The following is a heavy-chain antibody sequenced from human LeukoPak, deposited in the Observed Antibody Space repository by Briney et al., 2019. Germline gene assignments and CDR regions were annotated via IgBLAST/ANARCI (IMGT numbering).Heavy chain of an antibody. CDR3: ARRRGRTYFFDY. Sequence: PSETLSLTCSVSGASISSYWWNWLRQPPGKGLEWIANIFYRGSTNYNSSLKSRVITSVDASKNQLSLMLTSVTAADTAVYYCARRRGRTYFFDYWGQGILVTVSS. V-gene: IGHV4-59*08. CDR1: GASISSYW. D-gene: IGHD1-7*01. J-gene: IGHJ4*02. CDR2: IFYRGST.